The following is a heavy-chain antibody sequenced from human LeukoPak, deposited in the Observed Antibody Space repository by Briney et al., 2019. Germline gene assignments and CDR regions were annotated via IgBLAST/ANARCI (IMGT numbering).Heavy chain of an antibody. CDR1: GFTFSSYA. J-gene: IGHJ6*02. Sequence: GGSLRLSCAASGFTFSSYAMSWVRQAPGKGLEWVSAISGSGGSTYYADSVKGRFTISRDNSKNTLYLQMNSLRAEDTAVYYCARARPWDSSRSYYFGMDVWGHGTTVTVSS. CDR2: ISGSGGST. V-gene: IGHV3-23*01. D-gene: IGHD3-22*01. CDR3: ARARPWDSSRSYYFGMDV.